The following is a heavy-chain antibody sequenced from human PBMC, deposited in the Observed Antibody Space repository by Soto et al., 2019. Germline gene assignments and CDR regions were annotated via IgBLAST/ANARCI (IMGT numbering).Heavy chain of an antibody. J-gene: IGHJ4*02. CDR2: IIPILGIA. Sequence: QVQLVQSGAEVKKPGSSVKVSCKASGGTFSSYTISWVRQAPGQGLEWMGRIIPILGIANYAQKFQGRVTITADKSTRTAYMELSSLRSEDTAVYYCARVSGYCSGGSCYGDIEYWGQGTLVTVSS. V-gene: IGHV1-69*02. D-gene: IGHD2-15*01. CDR1: GGTFSSYT. CDR3: ARVSGYCSGGSCYGDIEY.